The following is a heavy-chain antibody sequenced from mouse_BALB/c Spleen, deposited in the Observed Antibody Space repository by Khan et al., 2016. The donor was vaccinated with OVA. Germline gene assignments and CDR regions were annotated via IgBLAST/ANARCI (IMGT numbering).Heavy chain of an antibody. CDR2: INSNGGST. Sequence: EVKLVESGGGLVQPGGSLKLSCAASGFTFSSYGMSWVRQTPDKRQELVATINSNGGSTYYPDSVKGRFTISRDNTKNTLYLQMSSLKSEEAAMYYFARKARTTNWGQGTTLPVSP. V-gene: IGHV5-6-3*01. J-gene: IGHJ2*01. D-gene: IGHD2-12*01. CDR1: GFTFSSYG. CDR3: ARKARTTN.